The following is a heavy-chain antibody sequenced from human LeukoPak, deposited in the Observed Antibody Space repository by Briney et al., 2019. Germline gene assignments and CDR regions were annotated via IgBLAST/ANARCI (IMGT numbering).Heavy chain of an antibody. Sequence: GGSLRLSCAASGFTLSDHYMDWVRQAPGKGLEWVGRNRNKANSYTTEYAASVKGRFTISRDDSKNSLYLQMNSLKTEDTAVYYCTYDSSGNDAFDIWGQGTMVTVSS. J-gene: IGHJ3*02. CDR2: NRNKANSYTT. CDR1: GFTLSDHY. D-gene: IGHD3-22*01. V-gene: IGHV3-72*01. CDR3: TYDSSGNDAFDI.